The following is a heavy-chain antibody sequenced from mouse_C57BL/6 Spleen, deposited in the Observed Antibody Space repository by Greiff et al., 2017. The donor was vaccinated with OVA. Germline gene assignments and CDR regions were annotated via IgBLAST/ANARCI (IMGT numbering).Heavy chain of an antibody. D-gene: IGHD2-2*01. CDR2: IWSGGST. V-gene: IGHV2-2*01. J-gene: IGHJ4*01. Sequence: VKLVESGPGLVQPSQSLSITCTVSGFSLTSYGVHWVRQSPGKGLEWLGVIWSGGSTDYNAAFISRLSISKDNSKSQVFFKMNSLQADDTAIYYCARGGLPYAMDYWGQGTSVTVSS. CDR1: GFSLTSYG. CDR3: ARGGLPYAMDY.